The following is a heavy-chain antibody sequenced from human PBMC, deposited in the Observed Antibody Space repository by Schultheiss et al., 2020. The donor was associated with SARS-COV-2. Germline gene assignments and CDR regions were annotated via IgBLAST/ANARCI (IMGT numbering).Heavy chain of an antibody. CDR1: GFTFSSYD. CDR3: ARDIDKYYFDY. Sequence: GGSLRLSCAASGFTFSSYDMHWVRQAPGKGLEWVAVISYDGSNKYYADSVKGRFTISRDNAKNSLYLQMNSLRAEDTAVYYCARDIDKYYFDYWGQGTLVTVS. V-gene: IGHV3-30*03. J-gene: IGHJ4*02. CDR2: ISYDGSNK. D-gene: IGHD3-16*02.